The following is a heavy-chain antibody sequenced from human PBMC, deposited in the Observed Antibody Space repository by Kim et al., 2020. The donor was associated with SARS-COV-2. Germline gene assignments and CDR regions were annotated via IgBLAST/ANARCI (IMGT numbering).Heavy chain of an antibody. CDR2: IYYSGST. D-gene: IGHD4-17*01. CDR1: GGSISSSSYY. CDR3: AITPPPTVVTRGGIDY. J-gene: IGHJ4*02. Sequence: SETLSLTCTVSGGSISSSSYYWGWIRQPPGKGLEWIGSIYYSGSTYYNPSLKSRVTISVDTSKNQFSLKLSSVTAADTAVYYCAITPPPTVVTRGGIDYWGQGTLVTVSS. V-gene: IGHV4-39*01.